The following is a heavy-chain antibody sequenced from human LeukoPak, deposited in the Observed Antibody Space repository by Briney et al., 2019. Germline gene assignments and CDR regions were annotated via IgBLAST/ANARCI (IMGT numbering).Heavy chain of an antibody. J-gene: IGHJ4*02. CDR2: IYWNDGI. CDR3: AHTTSSTWPFDY. CDR1: GFLLTTAAMD. V-gene: IGHV2-5*01. D-gene: IGHD6-13*01. Sequence: SGPTLAKPTQTLTLTCTFSGFLLTTAAMDGGWIRQPPGKALEWLALIYWNDGIRYRPSLQSRLTITKDTTKNQVVLTLTNMDPVDTATYYCAHTTSSTWPFDYWGQGTLVTVSS.